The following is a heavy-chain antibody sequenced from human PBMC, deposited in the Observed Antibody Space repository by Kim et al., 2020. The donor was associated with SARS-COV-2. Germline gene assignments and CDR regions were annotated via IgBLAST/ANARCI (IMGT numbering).Heavy chain of an antibody. V-gene: IGHV4-39*01. CDR1: GGSISSSSYY. D-gene: IGHD3-10*01. J-gene: IGHJ5*02. CDR3: ARGGLRPGAWFDP. Sequence: SETLSLTCTVSGGSISSSSYYWGWLRQPPGKGLEWNGSIYYSGSTYYNPSLKSRVTISVDTSKNQFSLKLSTVTAADTDVYYCARGGLRPGAWFDPWGQGTLVTVFS. CDR2: IYYSGST.